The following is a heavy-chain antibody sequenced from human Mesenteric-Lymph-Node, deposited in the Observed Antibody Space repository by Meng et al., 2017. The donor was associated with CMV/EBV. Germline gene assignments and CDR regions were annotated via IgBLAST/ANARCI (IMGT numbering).Heavy chain of an antibody. J-gene: IGHJ4*02. CDR3: AKTSSSWYGEYFDY. CDR1: GFTFDDYD. V-gene: IGHV3-20*04. CDR2: INWNGGST. D-gene: IGHD6-13*01. Sequence: GGSLRLSCAASGFTFDDYDMSWVRQAPGKGLEWVSGINWNGGSTGYADSVEGRFTISRDNAKNFLYLQMNSLRAEDTAVYYCAKTSSSWYGEYFDYWGQGTLVTVSS.